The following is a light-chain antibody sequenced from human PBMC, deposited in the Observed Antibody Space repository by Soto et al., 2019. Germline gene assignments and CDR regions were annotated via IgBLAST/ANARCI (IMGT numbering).Light chain of an antibody. CDR1: QDISTY. CDR2: AAS. CDR3: QQGYSTPPT. V-gene: IGKV1-39*01. J-gene: IGKJ1*01. Sequence: DIQMTQSPSSLSAFVGDRVTISFRASQDISTYLNWYQHKPGKAPKLLVYAASSLQGGVPSRFSGSGSGTDFTLTISSLQPEDFATFYCQQGYSTPPTFGQGTKVDIK.